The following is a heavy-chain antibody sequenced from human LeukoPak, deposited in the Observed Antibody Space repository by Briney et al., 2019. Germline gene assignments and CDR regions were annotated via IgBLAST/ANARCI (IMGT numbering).Heavy chain of an antibody. V-gene: IGHV3-7*01. Sequence: PGGSLRLSCVASGFTFANHWISWVRQAPGEGPEWVANIKQDESKTYYLDSVKVRFTISRDNAKNSLYPQINSLRAEATDVYYCARETSLYCSGNDCYWAFDRWGQGTLVTVSS. J-gene: IGHJ5*02. CDR3: ARETSLYCSGNDCYWAFDR. CDR1: GFTFANHW. CDR2: IKQDESKT. D-gene: IGHD2-8*02.